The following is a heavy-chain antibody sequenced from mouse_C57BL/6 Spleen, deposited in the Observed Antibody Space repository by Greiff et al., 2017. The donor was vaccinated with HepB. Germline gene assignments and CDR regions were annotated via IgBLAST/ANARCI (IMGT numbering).Heavy chain of an antibody. J-gene: IGHJ4*01. D-gene: IGHD3-3*01. CDR3: AGDLGAMDY. V-gene: IGHV5-17*01. CDR1: GFTFSDYG. CDR2: ISSGSSTI. Sequence: ESGGGLVKPGGSLKLSCAASGFTFSDYGMHWVRQAPEKGLEWVAYISSGSSTIYYADTVKGRFTISRDNAKNTPFLQMTSLRSEDAAMYYCAGDLGAMDYWGQGTSVTVSS.